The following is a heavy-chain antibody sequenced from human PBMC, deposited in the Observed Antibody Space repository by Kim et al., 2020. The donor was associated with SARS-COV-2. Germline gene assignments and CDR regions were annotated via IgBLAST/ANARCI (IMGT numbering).Heavy chain of an antibody. Sequence: GGSLRLSCAASGFTFSSYEMNWVRQAPGKGLEWVSYISSSGSTIYYADSVKGRFTISRDNAKNSLYLQMNSLRAEDTAVYYCARDQYSNYGGGWFDPWGQGTLVTVSS. D-gene: IGHD4-4*01. CDR1: GFTFSSYE. CDR3: ARDQYSNYGGGWFDP. J-gene: IGHJ5*02. V-gene: IGHV3-48*03. CDR2: ISSSGSTI.